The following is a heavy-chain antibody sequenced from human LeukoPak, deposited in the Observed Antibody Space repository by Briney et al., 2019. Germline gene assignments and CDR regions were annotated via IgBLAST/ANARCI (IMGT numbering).Heavy chain of an antibody. CDR3: ARAGSSWYKDAFDI. V-gene: IGHV3-74*01. CDR1: GFTFSSYW. Sequence: GGSLRLSCAASGFTFSSYWMHWVRQAPGKGLVWVSRINSDGSSTSYADSVKGRFTISRDNAKNTLYLQMNSLRAEDTAVYYCARAGSSWYKDAFDIWGQGTMVTVSS. CDR2: INSDGSST. J-gene: IGHJ3*02. D-gene: IGHD6-13*01.